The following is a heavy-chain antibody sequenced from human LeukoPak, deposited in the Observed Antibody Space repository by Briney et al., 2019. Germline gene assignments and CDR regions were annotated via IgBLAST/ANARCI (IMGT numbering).Heavy chain of an antibody. CDR3: ARARGGCSSTSCYLDYYYYYYMDV. J-gene: IGHJ6*03. D-gene: IGHD2-2*01. CDR1: GGSFSNYY. Sequence: SETLSLTCAVYGGSFSNYYWNWIRQPPGKGLEWIGEINHSGSTNYNPSLKSRVTISVDTSKSQFSLKLSSVTAADTAVYYCARARGGCSSTSCYLDYYYYYYMDVWGKGTTVTVSS. V-gene: IGHV4-34*01. CDR2: INHSGST.